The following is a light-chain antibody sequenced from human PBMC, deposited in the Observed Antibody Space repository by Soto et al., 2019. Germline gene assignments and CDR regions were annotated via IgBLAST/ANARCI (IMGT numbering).Light chain of an antibody. CDR1: QSVSSY. Sequence: EIVLTQSPATLSLSPGERATLSCRASQSVSSYLAWYQQKPGQAPRLLTYDASNRATGIPARFSGSGSGTDFTLTISILEPEDFAVYYCQQRSNWITFGQGTRLEIK. CDR2: DAS. J-gene: IGKJ5*01. CDR3: QQRSNWIT. V-gene: IGKV3-11*01.